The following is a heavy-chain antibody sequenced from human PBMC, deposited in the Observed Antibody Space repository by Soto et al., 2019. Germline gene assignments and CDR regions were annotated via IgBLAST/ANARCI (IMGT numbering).Heavy chain of an antibody. CDR3: ARDSRQRGYYDSSGYYHGPFDY. V-gene: IGHV3-30-3*01. Sequence: PGGSLRLSCAASGFTFSSYAMHWVRQAPGKGLEWVAVISYDGSNKYYADSVKGRFTISRDNSKNTLHLQMNSLRAEDTAVYYCARDSRQRGYYDSSGYYHGPFDYWGQGTLVTVSS. CDR2: ISYDGSNK. CDR1: GFTFSSYA. J-gene: IGHJ4*02. D-gene: IGHD3-22*01.